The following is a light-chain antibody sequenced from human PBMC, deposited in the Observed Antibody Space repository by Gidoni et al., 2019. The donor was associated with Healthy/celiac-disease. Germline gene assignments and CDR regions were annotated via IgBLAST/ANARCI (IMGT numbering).Light chain of an antibody. CDR3: QQHGSSPPVT. V-gene: IGKV3-20*01. CDR1: QSVSSSY. CDR2: GAS. Sequence: VLTQSPGTLSLSPGERATLSCRASQSVSSSYLAWYHQKPGQAPRLLIDGASSRATGIPDRCSGSGAWTDFTLTISRREPEDFAVYYCQQHGSSPPVTFGQGTRLEIK. J-gene: IGKJ5*01.